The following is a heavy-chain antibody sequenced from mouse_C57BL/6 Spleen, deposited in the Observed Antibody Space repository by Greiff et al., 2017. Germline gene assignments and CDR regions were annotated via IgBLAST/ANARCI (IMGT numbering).Heavy chain of an antibody. CDR3: ARGGSPYYFDY. CDR2: IYPGSGNT. V-gene: IGHV1-76*01. CDR1: GYTFTDYY. J-gene: IGHJ2*01. D-gene: IGHD1-1*02. Sequence: VQLQQSGAELVRPGASVKLSCKASGYTFTDYYINWVKQRPGQGLEWIARIYPGSGNTYYNEKFKGKATLTAEKSSSTAYMQLSSLTSEDSAVYFCARGGSPYYFDYWGQGTTLTVSS.